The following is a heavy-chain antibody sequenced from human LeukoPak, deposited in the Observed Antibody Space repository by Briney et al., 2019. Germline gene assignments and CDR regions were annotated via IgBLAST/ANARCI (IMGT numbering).Heavy chain of an antibody. CDR3: ARDPVAVVPAAMVGDGVPWFDP. V-gene: IGHV1-2*02. D-gene: IGHD2-2*01. Sequence: GASVKVSCKASGYTFTGYYMHWVRQAPGQGLEWMGWINPNSGGTNYAQKFQGRVTMTRDTSISTTYMELSRLRSDDTAVYYCARDPVAVVPAAMVGDGVPWFDPWGQGTLVTVSS. J-gene: IGHJ5*02. CDR1: GYTFTGYY. CDR2: INPNSGGT.